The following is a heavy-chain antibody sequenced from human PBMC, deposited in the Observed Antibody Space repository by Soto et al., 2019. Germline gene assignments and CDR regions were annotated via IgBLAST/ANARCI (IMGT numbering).Heavy chain of an antibody. CDR1: GYTFTSYA. Sequence: GASVKVSFKASGYTFTSYAMHWVRQAPGQRLEWMGWINAGNGNTKYSQKFQGRVTITRDTSASTAYMELSSLRSEDTAVYYCARAKPAQLGPGRWFDPWGQGTLVTVSS. V-gene: IGHV1-3*01. J-gene: IGHJ5*02. CDR2: INAGNGNT. CDR3: ARAKPAQLGPGRWFDP. D-gene: IGHD6-13*01.